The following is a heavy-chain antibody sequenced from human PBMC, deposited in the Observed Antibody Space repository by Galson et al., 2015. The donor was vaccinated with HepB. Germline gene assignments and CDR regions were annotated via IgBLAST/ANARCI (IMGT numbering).Heavy chain of an antibody. D-gene: IGHD3-22*01. Sequence: QSGAEVKKPGESLKISCKGSGYSFTSYWIGWVRQMPGKGLEWMGIIYPGDSDTRYSPSFQGQVTISADKSISTAYLQWSSLKASDTAMYYCARRGYYYDSSGYYQYYFDYWGQGTLVTVSS. CDR3: ARRGYYYDSSGYYQYYFDY. V-gene: IGHV5-51*01. CDR2: IYPGDSDT. CDR1: GYSFTSYW. J-gene: IGHJ4*02.